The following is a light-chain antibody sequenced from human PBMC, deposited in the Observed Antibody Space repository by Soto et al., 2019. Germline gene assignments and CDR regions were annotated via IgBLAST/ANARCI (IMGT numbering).Light chain of an antibody. Sequence: QSVLTQPPSVSGAPGQRVTISCTGSSSNIGAGYDAHWYQQLPGKAPKLMIYEVSNRPSGVSNRFSGSKSGNTASLTISGLQAEDEADYYCSSYTSSSTWVFGGGTQLTVL. CDR3: SSYTSSSTWV. CDR1: SSNIGAGYD. CDR2: EVS. V-gene: IGLV1-40*01. J-gene: IGLJ3*02.